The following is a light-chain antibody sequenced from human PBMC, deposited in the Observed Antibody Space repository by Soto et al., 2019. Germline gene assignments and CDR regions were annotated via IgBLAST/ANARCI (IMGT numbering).Light chain of an antibody. CDR3: QQYAASPRT. J-gene: IGKJ1*01. CDR1: QSVSSKY. Sequence: EIVLTQSPGTLSLSPGERATLSCRVSQSVSSKYLAWYQQKPGQAPKLLIYLASSRATGVPDRFSGSGSGTDFTLTISRLEPEDFAVYYCQQYAASPRTFGQGTTVEIK. V-gene: IGKV3-20*01. CDR2: LAS.